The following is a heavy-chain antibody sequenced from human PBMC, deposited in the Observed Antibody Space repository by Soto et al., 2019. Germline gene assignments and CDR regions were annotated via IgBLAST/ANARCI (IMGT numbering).Heavy chain of an antibody. Sequence: QVQLAQSGPEVKKPGASVKVSCKAFGYTFTGYFMHWVRQAPGQGLEWLGWINPNSGATKYAQKFQGRVALTRTTSINTAYMEMSMVRSDDTAVYYCARGGGTILAPLPWGQGTLVTVSS. V-gene: IGHV1-2*02. CDR1: GYTFTGYF. J-gene: IGHJ5*02. CDR3: ARGGGTILAPLP. D-gene: IGHD3-3*01. CDR2: INPNSGAT.